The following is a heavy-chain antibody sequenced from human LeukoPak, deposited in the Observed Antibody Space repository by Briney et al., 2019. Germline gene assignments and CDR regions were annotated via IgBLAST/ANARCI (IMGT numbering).Heavy chain of an antibody. Sequence: GGSLRLSCSASGFTFSSYAMHRVRQAPGKGLEYVSAISSNGGSTYYADSVKGRFTISRDNSKNTLYLQMSSLRAEDTAVYYCVKDQTTLGFDYWGQGTLVTVSS. CDR1: GFTFSSYA. J-gene: IGHJ4*02. D-gene: IGHD2-15*01. CDR3: VKDQTTLGFDY. CDR2: ISSNGGST. V-gene: IGHV3-64D*06.